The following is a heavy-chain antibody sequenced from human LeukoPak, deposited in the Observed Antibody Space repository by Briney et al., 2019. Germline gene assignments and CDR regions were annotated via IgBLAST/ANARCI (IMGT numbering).Heavy chain of an antibody. Sequence: PGGSLRLSCAASGFTFSSYAMSWVRQAPGKGLEWVSGITYSGGSTYYADSVKGRFTISRDNSKNTLYLQMNSLRAEDTAVYYCAKDTSTISVSGTCFDYWGQGTLVTVSS. CDR1: GFTFSSYA. D-gene: IGHD6-19*01. J-gene: IGHJ4*02. CDR3: AKDTSTISVSGTCFDY. CDR2: ITYSGGST. V-gene: IGHV3-23*01.